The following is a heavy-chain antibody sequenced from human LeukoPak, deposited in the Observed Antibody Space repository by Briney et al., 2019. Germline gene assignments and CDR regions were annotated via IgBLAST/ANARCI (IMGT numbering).Heavy chain of an antibody. Sequence: GASVKVSCKASGYTFTIYDIHWVRQATGQGLEWMGWMNPNSGNTGYAQKFQGRVTMTRNTSISTAYMELSSLRSEDTAVYYCARGGPRNYDFWSGYYYYYGMDVWGQGTTVTVSS. D-gene: IGHD3-3*01. CDR2: MNPNSGNT. CDR1: GYTFTIYD. CDR3: ARGGPRNYDFWSGYYYYYGMDV. V-gene: IGHV1-8*01. J-gene: IGHJ6*02.